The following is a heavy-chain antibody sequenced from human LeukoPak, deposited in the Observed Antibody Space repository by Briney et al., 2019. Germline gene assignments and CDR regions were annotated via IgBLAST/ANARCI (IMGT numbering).Heavy chain of an antibody. CDR3: ARVNYDSSGYYLDY. Sequence: TGGSLRLSCAASGFTFDDYAMPWVRQAPGKGLEWVSGISWNSGSIGYADSVKGRFTISRDNAKNSLYLQMNSLRAGDTAVYYCARVNYDSSGYYLDYWGQGTLVTVSS. D-gene: IGHD3-22*01. CDR2: ISWNSGSI. V-gene: IGHV3-9*01. J-gene: IGHJ4*02. CDR1: GFTFDDYA.